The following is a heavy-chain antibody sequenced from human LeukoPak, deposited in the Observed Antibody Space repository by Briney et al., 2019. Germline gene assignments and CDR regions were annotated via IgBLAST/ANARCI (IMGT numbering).Heavy chain of an antibody. J-gene: IGHJ3*02. V-gene: IGHV1-2*02. CDR2: INPNSGGT. Sequence: ATVKVSCKASGYTFTGYYMHWVRQAPGQGLEWMGWINPNSGGTNYAQKFQGRVTMTRDTSISTAYMELSRLRSDDTAVYYCARESGTGDTRLLWFGGYLNAFDIWGQGTMVTVSS. CDR1: GYTFTGYY. CDR3: ARESGTGDTRLLWFGGYLNAFDI. D-gene: IGHD3-10*01.